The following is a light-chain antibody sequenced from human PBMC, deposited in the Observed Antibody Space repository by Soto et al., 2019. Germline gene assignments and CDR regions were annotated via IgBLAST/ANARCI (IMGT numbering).Light chain of an antibody. J-gene: IGKJ4*01. CDR3: QQYGSSPLT. Sequence: EIVLTQSPATLSLSPGERATLSCRASQSVSSYLAWYQQKPGQAPRLLIYDASNRATGIPARFSGSGSGTDFTLTIISLEPEDFAVYYCQQYGSSPLTFGGGTKVDIK. V-gene: IGKV3-11*01. CDR2: DAS. CDR1: QSVSSY.